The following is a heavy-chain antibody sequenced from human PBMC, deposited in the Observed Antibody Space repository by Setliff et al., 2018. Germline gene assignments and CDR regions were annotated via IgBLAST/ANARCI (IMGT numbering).Heavy chain of an antibody. Sequence: GGSLRLSCAASGFIFRDYTMVWVRQVPGEGLEWVAGVIQGGSGVYADSVKGRFTISRDNSKNILYLQMNSLRADDTAEYYCTKDSNGEFADYWGQGTLVTVSS. CDR3: TKDSNGEFADY. V-gene: IGHV3-23*03. J-gene: IGHJ4*02. CDR1: GFIFRDYT. D-gene: IGHD1-1*01. CDR2: VIQGGSG.